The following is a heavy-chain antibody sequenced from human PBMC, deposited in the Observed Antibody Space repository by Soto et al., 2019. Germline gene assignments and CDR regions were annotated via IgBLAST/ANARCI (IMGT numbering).Heavy chain of an antibody. V-gene: IGHV4-59*08. CDR2: IYYTGTT. J-gene: IGHJ4*01. CDR3: ARLGGYYQAFDQ. Sequence: SETLSVTCSVSGSPISSYYWGWFRLPPGQGLQWVGYIYYTGTTSYNPSLKGRVTVSLDTSKKQFSLKLRSVTAADTAVYFCARLGGYYQAFDQWGQGALVTVSS. CDR1: GSPISSYY. D-gene: IGHD3-22*01.